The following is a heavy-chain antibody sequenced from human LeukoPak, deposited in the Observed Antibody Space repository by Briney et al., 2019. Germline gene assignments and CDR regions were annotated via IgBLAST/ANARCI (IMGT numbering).Heavy chain of an antibody. Sequence: PSETLSLTCTVSGGSISSYYWSWLRQPPGKGLEWIGYIYYSGSTNYNPSLKSRVTISVDTSKNQFSLKLSSVTAADTAVYYCARGYYYDSSGYYGDWFDPWGQGTLVTVSS. CDR2: IYYSGST. V-gene: IGHV4-59*01. CDR1: GGSISSYY. CDR3: ARGYYYDSSGYYGDWFDP. D-gene: IGHD3-22*01. J-gene: IGHJ5*02.